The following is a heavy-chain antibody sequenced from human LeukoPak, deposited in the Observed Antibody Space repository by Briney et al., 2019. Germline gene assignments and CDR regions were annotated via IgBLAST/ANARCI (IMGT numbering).Heavy chain of an antibody. D-gene: IGHD1-26*01. Sequence: GGSLRLSCAASGFTFSSYGMHWVRQAPGKVLVWGAVIRYDGSNIYYADSVKGRFTISRDNSKNTLYLQMNSLRAEDTAVYYCAKDLRDGSYFWGYYYCDYWGQGTLVTVSS. J-gene: IGHJ4*02. CDR3: AKDLRDGSYFWGYYYCDY. CDR2: IRYDGSNI. V-gene: IGHV3-30*02. CDR1: GFTFSSYG.